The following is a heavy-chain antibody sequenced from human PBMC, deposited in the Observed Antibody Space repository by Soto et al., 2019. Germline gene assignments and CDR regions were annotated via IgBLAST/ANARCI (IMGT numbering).Heavy chain of an antibody. V-gene: IGHV4-59*01. J-gene: IGHJ4*02. Sequence: SETLSLTCTVSGGSISSYYWSWIRQPPGKGLEWVGYIYYSGSTNYNPSLKSRVTISVDTSKNQFSLKLSSVTAADTAVYYCARDRGDDPELGSGSYFDYWGQGTLVTVSS. CDR2: IYYSGST. CDR3: ARDRGDDPELGSGSYFDY. CDR1: GGSISSYY. D-gene: IGHD7-27*01.